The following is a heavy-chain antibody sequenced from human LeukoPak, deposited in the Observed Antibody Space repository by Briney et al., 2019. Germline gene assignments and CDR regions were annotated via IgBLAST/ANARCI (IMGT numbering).Heavy chain of an antibody. CDR3: ATFKPPTTYFYGSGSL. CDR2: INSDGSTT. CDR1: GFTFSNYY. Sequence: GGSLRLSCAASGFTFSNYYMHWVRQVPGKGLVWVSLINSDGSTTTYADSVKGRFTISRDNAKNTLYLQMNTLRVEDTAVYYCATFKPPTTYFYGSGSLWGQGTLVTVSS. V-gene: IGHV3-74*01. J-gene: IGHJ4*02. D-gene: IGHD3-10*01.